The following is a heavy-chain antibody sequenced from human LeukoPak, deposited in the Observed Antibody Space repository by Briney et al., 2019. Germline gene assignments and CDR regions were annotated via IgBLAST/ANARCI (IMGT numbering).Heavy chain of an antibody. Sequence: SETLSLTCAVFGGSISSSNWWSWVRQPPGKGLEWIGEINHSGSTNYNPSLKSRVTISVDTSKNQFSLKLSSVTAADTAVYYCARAPRAAGTVRFDPWGQGTLVTVSS. V-gene: IGHV4-4*02. CDR2: INHSGST. J-gene: IGHJ5*02. D-gene: IGHD6-13*01. CDR3: ARAPRAAGTVRFDP. CDR1: GGSISSSNW.